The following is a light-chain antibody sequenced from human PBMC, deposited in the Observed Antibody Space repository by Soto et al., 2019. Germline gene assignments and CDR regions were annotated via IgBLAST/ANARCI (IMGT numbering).Light chain of an antibody. CDR3: SSYTSSSTLV. CDR1: SSDVGGYNY. J-gene: IGLJ1*01. CDR2: DVD. V-gene: IGLV2-14*03. Sequence: QSVLTQPASVSGSPGQSIPISCTGTSSDVGGYNYVSWYQHHPGKAPKLIIYDVDNRPSGVSDRFSGSKSGNTASLTISGLQAEDEADYYCSSYTSSSTLVFGTGTKLTVL.